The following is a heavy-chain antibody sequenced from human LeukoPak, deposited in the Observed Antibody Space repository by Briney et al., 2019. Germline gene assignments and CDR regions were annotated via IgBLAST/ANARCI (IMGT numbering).Heavy chain of an antibody. CDR1: GFTSSDYY. J-gene: IGHJ4*02. Sequence: GGSLRLSCAASGFTSSDYYMSWIRQAPGKGLEWASYISSSGSTIYYPDSVKGRFTISRDNAKNSLFLQMNSLRAEDTAVYYCAKLTTAVESWGQGTLVTVSS. V-gene: IGHV3-11*01. CDR3: AKLTTAVES. CDR2: ISSSGSTI. D-gene: IGHD2-21*02.